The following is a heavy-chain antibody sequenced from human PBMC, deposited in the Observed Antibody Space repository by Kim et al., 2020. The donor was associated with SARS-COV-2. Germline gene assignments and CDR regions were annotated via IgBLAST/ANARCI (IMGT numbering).Heavy chain of an antibody. CDR2: IYYSGST. Sequence: SETLSLTCTVSGGSISSSSYYWGWIRQPPGKGLECIGSIYYSGSTYYNPSLKSRVTISVDTSKNQFSLKLSSVTAADTAVYYCARGFDDILTGYYGVWGQGTLVTVSS. V-gene: IGHV4-39*01. CDR3: ARGFDDILTGYYGV. J-gene: IGHJ4*02. CDR1: GGSISSSSYY. D-gene: IGHD3-9*01.